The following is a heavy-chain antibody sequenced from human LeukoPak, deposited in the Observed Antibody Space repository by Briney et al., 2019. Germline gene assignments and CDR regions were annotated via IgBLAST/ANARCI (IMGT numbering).Heavy chain of an antibody. Sequence: GGSLRLSCAASGFTVSSNFMSWVRQAPGKGLEWVSVIYSSGSTYYADSVKSRFTISRDNTKNTLYLQMNSLRVEDTAVYYCARGLVTDYWGQGTLVTVSS. D-gene: IGHD3-9*01. V-gene: IGHV3-66*01. CDR3: ARGLVTDY. CDR2: IYSSGST. CDR1: GFTVSSNF. J-gene: IGHJ4*02.